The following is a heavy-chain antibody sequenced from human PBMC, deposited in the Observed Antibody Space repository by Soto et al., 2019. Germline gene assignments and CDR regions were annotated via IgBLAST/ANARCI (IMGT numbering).Heavy chain of an antibody. Sequence: GGSLRLSCAASGFTFSSYAMHWVRQAPGKGLEWVAVISYDGSNKYYADSVKGRFTISRDNSKNTLYLQMNSLRAEDTAVYYCARRLSTIFGVAHRRWFDPWGQGTLVTVSS. V-gene: IGHV3-30-3*01. CDR3: ARRLSTIFGVAHRRWFDP. D-gene: IGHD3-3*01. CDR2: ISYDGSNK. J-gene: IGHJ5*02. CDR1: GFTFSSYA.